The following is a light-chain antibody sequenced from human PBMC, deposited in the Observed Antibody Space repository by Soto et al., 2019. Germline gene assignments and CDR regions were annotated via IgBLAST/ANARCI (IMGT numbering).Light chain of an antibody. J-gene: IGKJ1*01. V-gene: IGKV3-15*01. CDR3: QQYRTSPPTWT. Sequence: EIVMTQSPATLSVSPGERATLSCRASQSVSSNLAWYQQKPGQAPRLLIYGASTRATGIPARFSGSGSGTEFTLTISSLQSEDFAVYYCQQYRTSPPTWTFGQGTKVEIK. CDR1: QSVSSN. CDR2: GAS.